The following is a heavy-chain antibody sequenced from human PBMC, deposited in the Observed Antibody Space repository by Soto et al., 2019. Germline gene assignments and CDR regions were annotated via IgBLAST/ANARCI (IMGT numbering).Heavy chain of an antibody. CDR1: AFTFSSYA. CDR2: VSGSGDST. J-gene: IGHJ4*02. CDR3: AKGRASDCPGCTQDY. Sequence: EVQLLESGGGLAQPGGSLRLSCAASAFTFSSYAMSWVRQAPGKGLEWVSAVSGSGDSTYYADSVKGRFTTSRDNSKNTLYLQMNSLRAEDTAVYYCAKGRASDCPGCTQDYWGQGTLVTVSS. D-gene: IGHD2-21*02. V-gene: IGHV3-23*01.